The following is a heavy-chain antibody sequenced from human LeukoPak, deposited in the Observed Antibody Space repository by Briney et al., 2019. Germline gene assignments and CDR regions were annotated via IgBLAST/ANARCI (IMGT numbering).Heavy chain of an antibody. Sequence: GGSLRLSCAASGFTFSSYSMNWVRQAPGKGLEWVSSISSSSSYIYYANSVKGRFTISRDNAKNSLYLQMNSLRAEDTAVYYCARDYGEIPFDYWGQGTLVTVSS. V-gene: IGHV3-21*01. D-gene: IGHD4-17*01. CDR1: GFTFSSYS. CDR2: ISSSSSYI. J-gene: IGHJ4*02. CDR3: ARDYGEIPFDY.